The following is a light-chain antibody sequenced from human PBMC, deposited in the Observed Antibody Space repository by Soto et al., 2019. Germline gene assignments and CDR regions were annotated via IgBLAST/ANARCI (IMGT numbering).Light chain of an antibody. Sequence: EIVLTQSPGTLSLSPGERATLSCRASQSVSSSYLGWYQQKPGQAPRLLIYGASSRATGIPDRFSGSGSGTDFTLTISRLEPEDFAVHYCQQYGSSFLFTFGPGTKVDIK. CDR1: QSVSSSY. V-gene: IGKV3-20*01. CDR2: GAS. CDR3: QQYGSSFLFT. J-gene: IGKJ3*01.